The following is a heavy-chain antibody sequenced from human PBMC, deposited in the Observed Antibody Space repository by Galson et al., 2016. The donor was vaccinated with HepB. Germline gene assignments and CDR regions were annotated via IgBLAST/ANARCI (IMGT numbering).Heavy chain of an antibody. D-gene: IGHD2-21*02. J-gene: IGHJ4*02. Sequence: SLRLSCAASGFTFSSDAMHWVRQAPSKGLEWVSGISGGGVSTHYADSVKGRFTISRDNSKNTLYLQMSSLRAEDTALYYCAKVDCGGDCKRFDYWGQGTLVTVSS. CDR2: ISGGGVST. CDR1: GFTFSSDA. V-gene: IGHV3-23*01. CDR3: AKVDCGGDCKRFDY.